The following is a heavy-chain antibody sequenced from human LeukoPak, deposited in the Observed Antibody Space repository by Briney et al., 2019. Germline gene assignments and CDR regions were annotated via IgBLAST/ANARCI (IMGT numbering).Heavy chain of an antibody. V-gene: IGHV3-7*03. J-gene: IGHJ4*02. CDR3: AREEDGPDS. D-gene: IGHD2-15*01. CDR2: INQDGGEK. Sequence: GGSLRLSCAASGFIFRSYWMGWVRQAPGKGLEWVANINQDGGEKNYVNSVKGRFTISRDNAKNSLYVQMNSLSAEDTAVYYCAREEDGPDSWGQGTLVTVSS. CDR1: GFIFRSYW.